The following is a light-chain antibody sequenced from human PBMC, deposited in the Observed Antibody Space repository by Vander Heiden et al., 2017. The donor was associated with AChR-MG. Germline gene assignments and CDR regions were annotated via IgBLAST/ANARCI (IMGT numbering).Light chain of an antibody. CDR1: SSNIGAVYD. V-gene: IGLV1-40*01. J-gene: IGLJ3*02. CDR2: GNS. CDR3: QSYDSSLSEV. Sequence: QSVLTQPPSVPGAPGQRVTISCTGSSSNIGAVYDVHWYQQLPGTAPKLLIYGNSNRPSGVPDRFSGSKSGTSASLAITGLQAEDEADYYCQSYDSSLSEVFGGGTKLTVL.